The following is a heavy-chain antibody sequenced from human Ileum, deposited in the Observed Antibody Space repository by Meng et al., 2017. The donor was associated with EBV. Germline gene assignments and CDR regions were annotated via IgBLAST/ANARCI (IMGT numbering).Heavy chain of an antibody. D-gene: IGHD3-10*01. CDR2: ITTYNGDT. CDR3: ARTYYGSYGFDY. CDR1: GYRFTAFG. J-gene: IGHJ4*02. V-gene: IGHV1-18*01. Sequence: HVPLVRSGAGVKTPGASVKVSCRASGYRFTAFGIRWVRQAPGQGPEWMGWITTYNGDTKYAQKFQGRVTMTRETSTNTAYMELTSLRSDDTAVYYCARTYYGSYGFDYWGQGTLVTVSS.